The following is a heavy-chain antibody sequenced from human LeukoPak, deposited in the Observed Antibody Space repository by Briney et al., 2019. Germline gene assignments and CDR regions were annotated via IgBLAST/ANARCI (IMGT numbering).Heavy chain of an antibody. CDR2: ISGSGGST. J-gene: IGHJ4*02. V-gene: IGHV3-23*01. CDR1: GFTFSSYA. CDR3: AKDGGYGYVENDY. Sequence: TGGSLRLSCAASGFTFSSYAMSWVRQAPGKGLEWVTAISGSGGSTYYADSVKGRFTISRDNSKNTLYLQMNSLRAEDTAVSYCAKDGGYGYVENDYWGQGTLVTVSS. D-gene: IGHD5-18*01.